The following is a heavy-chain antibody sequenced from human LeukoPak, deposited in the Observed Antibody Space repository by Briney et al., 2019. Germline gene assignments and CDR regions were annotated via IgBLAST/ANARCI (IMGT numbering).Heavy chain of an antibody. CDR3: ARGPDSSVYYPSYYSGMDV. V-gene: IGHV1-69*13. J-gene: IGHJ6*02. D-gene: IGHD3-22*01. CDR1: GGTFSSYA. CDR2: IIPIFGTA. Sequence: SVKVSCKASGGTFSSYAISWVRQAPGQGLEWMGGIIPIFGTANYAQKFQGRVTITADESTSTAYMELSSLRSEDTAVYYCARGPDSSVYYPSYYSGMDVGAQGTTVTVSS.